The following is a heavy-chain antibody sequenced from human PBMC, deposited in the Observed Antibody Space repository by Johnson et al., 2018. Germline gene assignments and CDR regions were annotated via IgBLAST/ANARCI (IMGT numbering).Heavy chain of an antibody. D-gene: IGHD1-14*01. CDR2: TSFAGRNN. CDR3: AKYTNYYYYVDV. J-gene: IGHJ6*03. Sequence: QVQLGESGGGVVQPGRSLRLSCAASGFIFSSYGMYWVRQAPDKRLEWVASTSFAGRNNYYADSVKGRFTISRDNSKDTLYLQMNSLRTEETAVYYCAKYTNYYYYVDVWGKGTTVTVSS. CDR1: GFIFSSYG. V-gene: IGHV3-30*18.